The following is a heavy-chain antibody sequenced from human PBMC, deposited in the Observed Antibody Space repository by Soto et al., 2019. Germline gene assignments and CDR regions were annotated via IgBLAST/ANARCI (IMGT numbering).Heavy chain of an antibody. V-gene: IGHV3-64*07. CDR3: TRENGWNGFDI. J-gene: IGHJ3*02. CDR2: ISANGVGT. CDR1: GFSFSSHS. D-gene: IGHD2-2*03. Sequence: QLVESGGGLVQPGGSLRVSCAASGFSFSSHSMHWVRQAPGKRLEYISAISANGVGTYYADSVKGRFTISRDNSKNTLYLQMGSLRAEDMAVYHCTRENGWNGFDIWGQGTMVTVSS.